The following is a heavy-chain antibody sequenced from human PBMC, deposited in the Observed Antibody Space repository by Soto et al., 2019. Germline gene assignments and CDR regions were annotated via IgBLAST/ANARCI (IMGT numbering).Heavy chain of an antibody. CDR2: IIPIFGTA. J-gene: IGHJ6*02. CDR3: AKVRYSSPMGYYYGMDV. Sequence: ASVKVSCKASRVSFSKFIVTWVRQAPGLGLEWVGGIIPIFGTANYAQKFQGRVTITADESTSTSYMEVNNLRSEDTAVYYCAKVRYSSPMGYYYGMDVWGQGTTVTVSS. CDR1: RVSFSKFI. D-gene: IGHD6-19*01. V-gene: IGHV1-69*13.